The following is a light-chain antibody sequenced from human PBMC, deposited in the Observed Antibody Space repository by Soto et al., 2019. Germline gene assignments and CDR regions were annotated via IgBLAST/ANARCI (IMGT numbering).Light chain of an antibody. J-gene: IGKJ3*01. V-gene: IGKV2-28*01. CDR3: MQALQTPVT. CDR1: QSLLHSNGYNY. Sequence: DIVMTQSPLSLPVTPGEQASISCRSSQSLLHSNGYNYLDWYLQKPGQSPQLLIYLGSNRASGVPDRFSGSGSGTDFTLKISRVEAEDVGVYYCMQALQTPVTFGPGTKVDIK. CDR2: LGS.